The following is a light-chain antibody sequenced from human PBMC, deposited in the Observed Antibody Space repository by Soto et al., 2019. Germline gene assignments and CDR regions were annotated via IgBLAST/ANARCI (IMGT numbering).Light chain of an antibody. CDR2: VGS. V-gene: IGKV2-28*01. CDR3: MQPLQSWP. Sequence: IVMTQSPLSRSVTPGGPGSISCRSSQSLLHSNGYNYLDWYLQKPGQSPQVLIYVGSNRASGVPDRFSGSGSGTDFTLTISRVEAEDVGVYYCMQPLQSWPFGQGPKLNI. J-gene: IGKJ1*01. CDR1: QSLLHSNGYNY.